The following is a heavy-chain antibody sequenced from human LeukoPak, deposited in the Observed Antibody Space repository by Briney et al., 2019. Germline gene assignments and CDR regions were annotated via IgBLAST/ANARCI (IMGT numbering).Heavy chain of an antibody. CDR2: ISGSGGNT. J-gene: IGHJ6*02. Sequence: GGSLRLSCAASGFTFSSYPMSWVRQAPGKGLEWVSAISGSGGNTYYADSVQGRFTISRDNSKNTLYLQMNSLRAEDTAVYYCAKESVFASYYGMNVWGQGTTVTVSS. CDR1: GFTFSSYP. CDR3: AKESVFASYYGMNV. V-gene: IGHV3-23*01. D-gene: IGHD3-3*01.